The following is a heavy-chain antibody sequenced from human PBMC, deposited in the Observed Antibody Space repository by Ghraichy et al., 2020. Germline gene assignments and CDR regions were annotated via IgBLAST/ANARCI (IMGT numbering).Heavy chain of an antibody. CDR2: ISGDGGST. D-gene: IGHD6-6*01. V-gene: IGHV3-43*02. Sequence: GGSLRLSCAASGFTFDDYAMHWVRQAPGKGLEWVSLISGDGGSTYYADSVKGRFTISRDNSKNSLYLQMNSLRTEDTALYYCAKGLAVWYSSSSPIPDAFDIWGQGTMVTVSS. CDR1: GFTFDDYA. CDR3: AKGLAVWYSSSSPIPDAFDI. J-gene: IGHJ3*02.